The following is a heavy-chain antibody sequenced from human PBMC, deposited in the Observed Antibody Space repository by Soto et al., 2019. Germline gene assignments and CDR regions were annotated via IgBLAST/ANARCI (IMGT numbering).Heavy chain of an antibody. Sequence: QVQLVQSGAEVKKPGSSVKVSCKASGGTLSIYGSSWVRQAPGQGLEWMGGTIPIFGTPNYAQKFQGRVMITADKSTSTAYMELSSLRSEDTAVYYCASPYTSSFAFDIWGQGTVVTVSS. CDR2: TIPIFGTP. CDR1: GGTLSIYG. CDR3: ASPYTSSFAFDI. J-gene: IGHJ3*02. V-gene: IGHV1-69*06. D-gene: IGHD6-6*01.